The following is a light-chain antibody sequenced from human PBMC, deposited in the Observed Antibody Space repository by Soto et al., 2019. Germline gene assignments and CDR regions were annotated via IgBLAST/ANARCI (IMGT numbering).Light chain of an antibody. CDR2: GAS. CDR1: QSVRSSY. V-gene: IGKV3-20*01. Sequence: EIVLTQSPGTLSLSPGERVTLSCRASQSVRSSYLAWYQQKPGQAPRLLIYGASSRATGIPDRFIGSGSGKDFTLTISRLEPEDFAVYYCQQYGSPYTFGQGTKLEIK. CDR3: QQYGSPYT. J-gene: IGKJ2*01.